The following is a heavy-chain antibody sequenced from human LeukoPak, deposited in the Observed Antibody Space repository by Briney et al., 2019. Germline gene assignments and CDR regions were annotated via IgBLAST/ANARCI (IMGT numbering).Heavy chain of an antibody. CDR3: ARLLDNDSSGDPDTFDM. CDR2: IYYSGKT. CDR1: GGSMSSHY. Sequence: PSETLSLTCSVSGGSMSSHYWSWIRQPLGKGLEWIGYIYYSGKTYYNPSLQSRVTISVDTSKNHFSLRLTSVTAADTAIYSCARLLDNDSSGDPDTFDMWGQGTMVTVSS. V-gene: IGHV4-59*11. D-gene: IGHD3-22*01. J-gene: IGHJ3*02.